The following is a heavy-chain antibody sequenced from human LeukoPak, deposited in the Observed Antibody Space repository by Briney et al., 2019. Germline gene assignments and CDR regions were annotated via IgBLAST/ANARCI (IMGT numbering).Heavy chain of an antibody. J-gene: IGHJ4*02. CDR2: IKQDGSEK. CDR3: ARDPRGSLDY. D-gene: IGHD3-10*01. V-gene: IGHV3-7*01. CDR1: GFTFSNYW. Sequence: PGGSLRLSCAGSGFTFSNYWMTWVRQAPGKGLEWVANIKQDGSEKYYADSVKGRFTISRDNAKNSLYLQMNNLRVEDTAVYYCARDPRGSLDYWGQGTRVTVSS.